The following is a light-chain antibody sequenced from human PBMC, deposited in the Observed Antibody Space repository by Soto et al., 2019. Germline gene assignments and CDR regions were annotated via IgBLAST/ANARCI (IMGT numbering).Light chain of an antibody. J-gene: IGLJ3*02. CDR2: HDT. Sequence: SYELTQPPSVSVAPGQTATITCGGNNIGGKTVHWYQQKPGQAPVVVVDHDTDRPSGIPERFSGSNSGNTATLTISRVEAGDEADYYCGTWDKSLSAGVFGGGTKVTVL. CDR1: NIGGKT. CDR3: GTWDKSLSAGV. V-gene: IGLV3-21*02.